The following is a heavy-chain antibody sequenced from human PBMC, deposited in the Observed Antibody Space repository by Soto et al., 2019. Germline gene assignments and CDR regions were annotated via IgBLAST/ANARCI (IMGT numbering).Heavy chain of an antibody. CDR1: GGSISSGGYY. CDR3: ARDRNYYGWGISSYYYYGMDV. CDR2: IYYSGST. J-gene: IGHJ6*04. V-gene: IGHV4-31*03. Sequence: PSETLSLTCTVSGGSISSGGYYWSWIRQHPGKGLEWIGYIYYSGSTYYNPSLKSRVTISVDASKNQFSLKLSSVTAADTAVYYCARDRNYYGWGISSYYYYGMDVWGKGTRVTVSS. D-gene: IGHD3-10*01.